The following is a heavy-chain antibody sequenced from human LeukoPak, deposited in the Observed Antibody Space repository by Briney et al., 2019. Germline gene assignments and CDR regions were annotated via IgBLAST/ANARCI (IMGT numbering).Heavy chain of an antibody. CDR3: ARHYGDYRYYFDY. Sequence: PSETLSLTCTVSGGSISSYYWSWIRQPPGKGLEWIGYIYYSGSTNYNPSLKSRVTISVDTSKNQFSLKLSSVTAADTALYYCARHYGDYRYYFDYWGQGTLVTVSS. V-gene: IGHV4-59*08. J-gene: IGHJ4*02. CDR2: IYYSGST. D-gene: IGHD4-17*01. CDR1: GGSISSYY.